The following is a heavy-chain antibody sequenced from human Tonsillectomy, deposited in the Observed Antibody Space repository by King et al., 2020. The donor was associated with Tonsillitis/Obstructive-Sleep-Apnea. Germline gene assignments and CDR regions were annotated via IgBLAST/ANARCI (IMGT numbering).Heavy chain of an antibody. CDR1: GFTFSSYE. V-gene: IGHV3-48*03. J-gene: IGHJ4*02. D-gene: IGHD3-10*01. CDR2: ISSSGSTI. Sequence: VQLVESGGDLVQPGGSLRLSCAASGFTFSSYEMNWVRQAPGKGLEWVSYISSSGSTIYYADSVKGRFTISRDNAKNSLYLQMNRLSAEDTAVYYCAREARVYGSGTFFDYWGQGTLVTVSS. CDR3: AREARVYGSGTFFDY.